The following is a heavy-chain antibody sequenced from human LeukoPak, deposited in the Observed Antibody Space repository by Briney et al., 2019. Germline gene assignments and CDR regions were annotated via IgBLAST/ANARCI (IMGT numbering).Heavy chain of an antibody. V-gene: IGHV3-30*01. CDR1: GFTFSSYA. CDR2: ISYDGSNK. Sequence: PGGSLRLSCAASGFTFSSYAMHWVRQAPGKGLEWVAVISYDGSNKYYADSAKGRFTISRDNSKNTLYLQMNSLRAEDTAVYYCARAMYSSSWSDYWGQGTLVTVSS. J-gene: IGHJ4*02. CDR3: ARAMYSSSWSDY. D-gene: IGHD6-13*01.